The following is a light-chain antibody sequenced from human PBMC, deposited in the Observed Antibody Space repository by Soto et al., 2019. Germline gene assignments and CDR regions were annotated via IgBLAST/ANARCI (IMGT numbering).Light chain of an antibody. Sequence: QPVLTQPPSASATPGQRVTISCFGSSSNIGSNFVYWYHHLPGTAPKLLIYRNNQRPSGVPDRFSGSKSGTSVSLAISGLRSEDEADYYCAAWDDSLSGLVFGGGTQLTVL. CDR1: SSNIGSNF. V-gene: IGLV1-47*01. J-gene: IGLJ2*01. CDR3: AAWDDSLSGLV. CDR2: RNN.